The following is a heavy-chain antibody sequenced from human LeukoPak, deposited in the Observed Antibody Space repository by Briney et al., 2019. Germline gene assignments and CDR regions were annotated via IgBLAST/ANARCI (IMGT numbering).Heavy chain of an antibody. D-gene: IGHD6-6*01. CDR1: GFTFSSYS. Sequence: GGSLRLSCAASGFTFSSYSMNWVRQAPGKGLEWVSYISSSSSTIYYADSVKGRFTISRDNAKNSLYLQINSLRAEDTAVYYCARDSDPLVDYWGQGTLVTVSS. CDR3: ARDSDPLVDY. V-gene: IGHV3-48*01. CDR2: ISSSSSTI. J-gene: IGHJ4*02.